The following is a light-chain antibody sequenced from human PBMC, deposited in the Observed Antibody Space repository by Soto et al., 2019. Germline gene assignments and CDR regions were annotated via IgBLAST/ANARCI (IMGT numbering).Light chain of an antibody. CDR3: CSYAGYSNV. CDR2: EGN. Sequence: QSVLTQPASVSGYPGQSITISCTGTSRDVGTYNLVSWYQQHPGKAPKLIIYEGNKRPSGVSNRFSGSKSGNTASLTISGLQAEDEADYYCCSYAGYSNVFGTGTKLTVL. J-gene: IGLJ1*01. V-gene: IGLV2-23*01. CDR1: SRDVGTYNL.